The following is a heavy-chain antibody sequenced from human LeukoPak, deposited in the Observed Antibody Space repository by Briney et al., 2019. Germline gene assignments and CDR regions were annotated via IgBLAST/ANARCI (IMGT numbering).Heavy chain of an antibody. Sequence: SETLSLTCTVSGGSISSYYWSWIRQPPGKGLEWIGYIYYSGSTNYNPSLKSRVTISVDTSKNQFSLKLSSVTAADTAVYYCARAAPPGNPDYYYYMDVWGKGTTVTISS. CDR3: ARAAPPGNPDYYYYMDV. CDR1: GGSISSYY. CDR2: IYYSGST. D-gene: IGHD1-14*01. V-gene: IGHV4-59*12. J-gene: IGHJ6*03.